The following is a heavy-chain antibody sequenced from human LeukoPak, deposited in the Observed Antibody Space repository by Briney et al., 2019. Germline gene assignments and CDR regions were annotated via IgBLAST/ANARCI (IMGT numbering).Heavy chain of an antibody. Sequence: ASVKVSCKASGYTFTSYYMHWVRQAPGQGLEWMGVINPSGGSTSYAQKFQGRVTITADKSTSTAYMELSSLRSEDTAVYYCAREKGAAAGSYYFDYWGQGTLVTVSS. J-gene: IGHJ4*02. D-gene: IGHD6-13*01. V-gene: IGHV1-46*01. CDR3: AREKGAAAGSYYFDY. CDR1: GYTFTSYY. CDR2: INPSGGST.